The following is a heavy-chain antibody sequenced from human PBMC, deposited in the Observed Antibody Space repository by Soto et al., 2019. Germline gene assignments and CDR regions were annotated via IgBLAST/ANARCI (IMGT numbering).Heavy chain of an antibody. CDR2: IHYSGSS. D-gene: IGHD2-15*01. J-gene: IGHJ4*02. CDR3: ARHFGHSVVSPFDY. V-gene: IGHV4-39*01. Sequence: PSETLSLTCTVSGGSISSSNYYWGWIRQPPGKGLEWIGSIHYSGSSYYNPSLKSRVTISVDTSKNQFSLNLTSVTAADTAGYYCARHFGHSVVSPFDYWGQGTLVTVSS. CDR1: GGSISSSNYY.